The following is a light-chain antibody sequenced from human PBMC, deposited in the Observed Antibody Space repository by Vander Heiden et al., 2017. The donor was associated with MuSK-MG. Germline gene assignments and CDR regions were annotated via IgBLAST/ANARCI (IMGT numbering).Light chain of an antibody. V-gene: IGKV3-20*01. CDR1: QSVSSSY. J-gene: IGKJ1*01. CDR3: QQYGSSPGT. CDR2: GAS. Sequence: EIVFTQSPGTLSLSPGERATLSCRASQSVSSSYLAWYQQKPGQAPRLLIYGASSRATGIPDRFSGSGSGTDFTLTISRLEPEDFAVYYCQQYGSSPGTFGQGTKVEIK.